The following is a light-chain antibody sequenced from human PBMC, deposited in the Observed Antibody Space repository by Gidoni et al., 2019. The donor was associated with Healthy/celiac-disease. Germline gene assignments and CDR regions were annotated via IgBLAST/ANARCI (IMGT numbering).Light chain of an antibody. Sequence: DIQLTQPPSSLSASVGERLTITCRASQSISSYLNWYQQKPGKAPKLLIYAASSLQSGVPSRLSGRGSVTDFTLTISSLQPEDFATYYCQQSYSTLSYTFXQXTKLEIK. V-gene: IGKV1-39*01. CDR3: QQSYSTLSYT. CDR1: QSISSY. J-gene: IGKJ2*01. CDR2: AAS.